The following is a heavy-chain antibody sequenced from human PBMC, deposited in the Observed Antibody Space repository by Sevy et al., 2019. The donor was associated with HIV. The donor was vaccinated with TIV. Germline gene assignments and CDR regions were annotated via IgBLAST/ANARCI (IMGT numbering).Heavy chain of an antibody. CDR1: GGSITSGGYY. D-gene: IGHD3-22*01. J-gene: IGHJ4*02. CDR2: VYYTGST. CDR3: VRDKNYYDSSGFYRGFFDS. Sequence: SETLSLTCTVSGGSITSGGYYWSWIRQHPGKGLEWIGSVYYTGSTYYSPSLKSRVTMSVDRSKNQFSLRLTSVTAADTAVYYCVRDKNYYDSSGFYRGFFDSWGQGTLVTVSS. V-gene: IGHV4-31*03.